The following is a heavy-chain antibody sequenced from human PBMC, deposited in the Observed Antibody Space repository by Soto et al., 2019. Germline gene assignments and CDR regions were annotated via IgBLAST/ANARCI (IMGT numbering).Heavy chain of an antibody. CDR1: GFTFSSYG. CDR2: ISYDGSNK. CDR3: AKEGYGYSFGRSGYYFDY. V-gene: IGHV3-30*18. D-gene: IGHD2-15*01. Sequence: GESLKISCAASGFTFSSYGMHWVRQAPGKGLEWVAVISYDGSNKYYADSVKGRFTISRDNSKNTLYLQMNSLRAEDTAVYYCAKEGYGYSFGRSGYYFDYWGQGTLVTVSS. J-gene: IGHJ4*02.